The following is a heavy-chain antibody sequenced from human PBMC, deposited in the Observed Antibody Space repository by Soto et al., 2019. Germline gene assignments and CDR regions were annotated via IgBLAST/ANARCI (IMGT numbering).Heavy chain of an antibody. CDR2: ISSSGSTI. CDR1: GFTFSSYE. Sequence: EVQLVESGGGLVQPGGSLRLSCAASGFTFSSYEMNWVRQAPGKGLEWVSYISSSGSTIYYADSVKGRFTISRDNGKNSLYLQMNSLRAEDTAVYYCARDSPYYCSSTSCAFDYWGQGTLVTVSS. V-gene: IGHV3-48*03. D-gene: IGHD2-2*01. J-gene: IGHJ4*02. CDR3: ARDSPYYCSSTSCAFDY.